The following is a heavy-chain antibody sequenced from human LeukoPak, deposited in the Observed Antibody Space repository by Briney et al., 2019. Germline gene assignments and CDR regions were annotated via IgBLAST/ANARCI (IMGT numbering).Heavy chain of an antibody. CDR2: INPNSGGT. Sequence: ASVKVSCKASGYTFTGYYMHWVRQAPGQGLEWMGWINPNSGGTNYAQKFQGRVTMTRDTSISTAYMELSRLRSDDTAGYYCARGGAVTMIVVVHTGFDYWGQGTLVTVSS. CDR1: GYTFTGYY. J-gene: IGHJ4*02. V-gene: IGHV1-2*02. CDR3: ARGGAVTMIVVVHTGFDY. D-gene: IGHD3-22*01.